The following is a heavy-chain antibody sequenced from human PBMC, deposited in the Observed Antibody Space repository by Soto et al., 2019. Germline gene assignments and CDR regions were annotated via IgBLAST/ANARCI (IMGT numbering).Heavy chain of an antibody. V-gene: IGHV1-24*01. J-gene: IGHJ6*02. CDR1: GYTLTELS. CDR2: FDPEDGET. CDR3: ARGVPTSSWYTYYGMDV. Sequence: ASVKVSCKVSGYTLTELSMHWVRQAPGKGLEWMGGFDPEDGETIYAQKLQGRVTMTTDTSTSTAYMELRSLRSEDTAVYYCARGVPTSSWYTYYGMDVWGQGTTVTVSS. D-gene: IGHD6-13*01.